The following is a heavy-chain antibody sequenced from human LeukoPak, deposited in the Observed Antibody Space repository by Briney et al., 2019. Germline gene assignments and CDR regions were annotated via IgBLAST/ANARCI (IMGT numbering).Heavy chain of an antibody. CDR1: GVSCDGYY. D-gene: IGHD5-24*01. Sequence: SETLSLTCDVYGVSCDGYYCSWIRQPPGKGLEWIGEIHPHGIFYYNSSLMSRVTISIDASKSRFSLRLTSVTGADTAFYFCARGRDRSKAGDLWGQGSLVTVSS. CDR2: IHPHGIF. J-gene: IGHJ5*02. CDR3: ARGRDRSKAGDL. V-gene: IGHV4-34*01.